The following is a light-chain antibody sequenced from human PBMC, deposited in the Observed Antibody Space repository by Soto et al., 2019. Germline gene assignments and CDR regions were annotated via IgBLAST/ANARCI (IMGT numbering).Light chain of an antibody. CDR1: SSDLGTYNY. V-gene: IGLV2-14*01. CDR3: QSFDNSLSGWV. J-gene: IGLJ3*02. CDR2: EVI. Sequence: QSALTQPASVSGSPGQSITISCTGTSSDLGTYNYVSWYQQRPGKAPKLMIYEVINRPSGVSNRFSGSKSGNTASLTISGLQAEDEAEYYCQSFDNSLSGWVFGGGTKLTVL.